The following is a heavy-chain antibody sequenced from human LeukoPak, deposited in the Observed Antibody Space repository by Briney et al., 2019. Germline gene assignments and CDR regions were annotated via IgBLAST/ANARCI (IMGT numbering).Heavy chain of an antibody. V-gene: IGHV4-61*02. D-gene: IGHD3-22*01. Sequence: SETLSLTCTVSGGSISSGSYYWSWIRQPAGKGLEWIGRIYTSGSTNYNPSLKSRVTISVDTSKNQFSLKLSSVTAADTAVYYCARDYYDSSGYPLIDYWGQGTLVTVSS. CDR2: IYTSGST. CDR3: ARDYYDSSGYPLIDY. J-gene: IGHJ4*02. CDR1: GGSISSGSYY.